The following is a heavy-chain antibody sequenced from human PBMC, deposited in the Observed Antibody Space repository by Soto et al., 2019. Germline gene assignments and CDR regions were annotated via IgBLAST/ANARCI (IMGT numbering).Heavy chain of an antibody. Sequence: QLQLQESGPGLVKPSETLSLTCTISGGSISRNNHYWGWIRQSPGKGLEWIGSIPFSGSTNYNPSVKGRVTISLEPSMTQFSLSMSSVTAADTAVFYCAILGSSGWYQGSYFACWGQGIMVTVSS. CDR1: GGSISRNNHY. D-gene: IGHD6-19*01. V-gene: IGHV4-39*01. CDR2: IPFSGST. CDR3: AILGSSGWYQGSYFAC. J-gene: IGHJ4*02.